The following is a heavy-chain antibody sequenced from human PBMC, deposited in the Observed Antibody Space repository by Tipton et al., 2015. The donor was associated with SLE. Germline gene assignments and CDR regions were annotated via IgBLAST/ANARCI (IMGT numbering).Heavy chain of an antibody. CDR2: IRYDGSNK. V-gene: IGHV3-30*02. CDR1: GFTFSSYG. J-gene: IGHJ5*02. CDR3: AKDRLVSAAWGNDWFDP. D-gene: IGHD6-13*01. Sequence: SLRLSCAASGFTFSSYGMHWVRQAPGKGLEWVAFIRYDGSNKYYADSVKGRFTISRDNSKNTLYLQTNSLRAEDTAVYYCAKDRLVSAAWGNDWFDPWGQGTLVTVSS.